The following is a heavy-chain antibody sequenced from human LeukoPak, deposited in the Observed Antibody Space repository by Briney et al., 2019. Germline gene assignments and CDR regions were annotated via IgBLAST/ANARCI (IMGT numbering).Heavy chain of an antibody. CDR2: IYSGGST. CDR3: ARFSNWFDP. Sequence: PGGSLRLSCAASGFTFSSYWMSWVRQAPGKGLEWVSVIYSGGSTYYADSVKGRFTISRDNSKNTLYLQMNSLRAEDTAVYYCARFSNWFDPWGQGTLVTVSS. V-gene: IGHV3-66*01. CDR1: GFTFSSYW. J-gene: IGHJ5*02.